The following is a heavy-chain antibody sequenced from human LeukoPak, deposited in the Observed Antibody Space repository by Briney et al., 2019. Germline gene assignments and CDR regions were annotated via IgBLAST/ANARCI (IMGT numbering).Heavy chain of an antibody. Sequence: ASVTVSCKVSGYTLTELSMHWVRLAPGKGLEWMGGFDPEDGETIYAQKFQGRVTMTEDTSTDTAYMELSSLRSEDTAVYYCATDQDYDSSFDYWGQGTLVTVSS. J-gene: IGHJ4*02. V-gene: IGHV1-24*01. CDR1: GYTLTELS. D-gene: IGHD3-22*01. CDR3: ATDQDYDSSFDY. CDR2: FDPEDGET.